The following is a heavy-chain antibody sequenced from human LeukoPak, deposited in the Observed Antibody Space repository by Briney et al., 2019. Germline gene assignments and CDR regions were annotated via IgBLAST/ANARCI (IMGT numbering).Heavy chain of an antibody. Sequence: GGSLRLSCAASGFTFSDYYMSWIRQAPGKGLEWASYISSSGSTIYYADSVKGRFTISRDNAKNSLYLQMNSLRAEDTAVYYCAREQLRFLGWFDPWGQGTLVTVSS. V-gene: IGHV3-11*01. J-gene: IGHJ5*02. CDR1: GFTFSDYY. CDR3: AREQLRFLGWFDP. CDR2: ISSSGSTI. D-gene: IGHD3-3*01.